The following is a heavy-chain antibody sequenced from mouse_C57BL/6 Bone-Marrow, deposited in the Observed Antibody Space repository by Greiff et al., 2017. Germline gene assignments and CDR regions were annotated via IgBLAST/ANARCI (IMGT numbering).Heavy chain of an antibody. J-gene: IGHJ1*03. CDR1: GYTFTSYD. CDR3: ARDYGSSYWYFDV. CDR2: IYPRDGST. Sequence: VHLQQSGPELVKPGASVKLSCKASGYTFTSYDINWVKQRPGQGLEWIGWIYPRDGSTKYNEKFKGKATLTVDTSSSTAYMELHSLTSEDSAVYFCARDYGSSYWYFDVWGTGTTVTVSS. V-gene: IGHV1-85*01. D-gene: IGHD1-1*01.